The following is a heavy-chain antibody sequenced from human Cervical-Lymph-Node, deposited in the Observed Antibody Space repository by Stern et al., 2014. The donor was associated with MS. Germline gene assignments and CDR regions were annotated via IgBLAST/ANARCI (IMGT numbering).Heavy chain of an antibody. CDR1: GFTFSSYW. Sequence: EVQLVESGGGLVQPGGSLRLSCATSGFTFSSYWMHWVRQAPGKGLEWVSRLNSDGTTTVYADYVKGRFTISRDNAKNTVYLQMNSLTAEDTALYYCARGYCSGGSCYLFDYWGQGTLVTVSS. CDR3: ARGYCSGGSCYLFDY. J-gene: IGHJ4*02. D-gene: IGHD2-15*01. CDR2: LNSDGTTT. V-gene: IGHV3-74*01.